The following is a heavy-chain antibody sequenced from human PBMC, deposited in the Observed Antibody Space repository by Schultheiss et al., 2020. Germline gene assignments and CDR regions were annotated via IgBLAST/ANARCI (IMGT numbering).Heavy chain of an antibody. CDR3: ARECSGGSCYETMLDP. CDR2: MNPNSGNT. Sequence: ASVKVSCKASGYTFTGYYMHWVRQATGQGLEWMGWMNPNSGNTGYAQKFQGRVTMTRDTSISTAYMELSRLRSDDTAVYYCARECSGGSCYETMLDPWGQGTLGNVSS. D-gene: IGHD2-15*01. J-gene: IGHJ5*02. V-gene: IGHV1-2*02. CDR1: GYTFTGYY.